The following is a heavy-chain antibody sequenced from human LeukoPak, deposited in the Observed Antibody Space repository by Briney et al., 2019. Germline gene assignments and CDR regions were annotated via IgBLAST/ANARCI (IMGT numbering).Heavy chain of an antibody. Sequence: ASVKVSCKASGGTFSSYYMHWVRQAPGQGLEWMGIINPSGGSTSYAQKFQGRVTMTRDTSTSTVYMELSSLRSEDTAVYYCAREAHVDTAMVTGDWFDPWGQGTLVTVSS. J-gene: IGHJ5*02. CDR3: AREAHVDTAMVTGDWFDP. CDR1: GGTFSSYY. D-gene: IGHD5-18*01. CDR2: INPSGGST. V-gene: IGHV1-46*01.